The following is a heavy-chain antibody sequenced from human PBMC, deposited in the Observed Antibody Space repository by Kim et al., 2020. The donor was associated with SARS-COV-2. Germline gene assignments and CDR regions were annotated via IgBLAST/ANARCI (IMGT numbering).Heavy chain of an antibody. CDR1: GASISNSNYY. Sequence: SETLSLTCTVSGASISNSNYYWGWIRQPPGKGLEWIGSIYHSGTTYYNPSLRSLVTISVDTSKNQFSLNLTSVTSADTAVYYFARPRPPLLRTPFEYWGRGTMVTVSS. D-gene: IGHD2-15*01. V-gene: IGHV4-39*01. CDR2: IYHSGTT. J-gene: IGHJ4*02. CDR3: ARPRPPLLRTPFEY.